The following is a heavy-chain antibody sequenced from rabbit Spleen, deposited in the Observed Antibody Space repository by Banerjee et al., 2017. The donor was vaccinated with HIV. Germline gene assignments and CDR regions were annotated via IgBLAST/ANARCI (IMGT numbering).Heavy chain of an antibody. V-gene: IGHV1S40*01. D-gene: IGHD1-1*01. CDR3: ARDTSSSFSSYGMDL. CDR2: IYAGSSGST. Sequence: QSLEESGGGLVQPGASLTLTCTASGFSFSSSYYMCWVRQAPGKGLECIACIYAGSSGSTYYASWAKGRFTISKTSSTTVTLQMTSLTAADTATYFCARDTSSSFSSYGMDLWGPGTLVTVS. J-gene: IGHJ6*01. CDR1: GFSFSSSYY.